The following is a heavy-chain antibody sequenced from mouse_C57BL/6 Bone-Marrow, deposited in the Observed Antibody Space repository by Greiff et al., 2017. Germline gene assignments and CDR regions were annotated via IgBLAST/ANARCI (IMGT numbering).Heavy chain of an antibody. J-gene: IGHJ3*01. CDR1: GFSLTSYG. Sequence: QVQLQQSGPGLVQPSQSLSITCTVSGFSLTSYGVHWVRQSPGKGLAWLGVIWSGGSTDYNAAFISRLSISKDNSKSQVFFKMNSLQADDTAIYYCARGMMVTTGAWFAYWGQGTLVTVSA. D-gene: IGHD2-3*01. V-gene: IGHV2-2*01. CDR3: ARGMMVTTGAWFAY. CDR2: IWSGGST.